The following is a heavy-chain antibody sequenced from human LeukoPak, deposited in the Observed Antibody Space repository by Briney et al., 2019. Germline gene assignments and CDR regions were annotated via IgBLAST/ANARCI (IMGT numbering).Heavy chain of an antibody. D-gene: IGHD3/OR15-3a*01. J-gene: IGHJ6*03. Sequence: ASVKVSCEASGYTFTSYGISWVRQAPGQGLEWMGGISAYNGNTNYVQTVQGRVTITTDKSTNTAYMELSSLRSDDTAVYYCARHGPIRRFLDSYYYDYMDVWGKGTTVTVSS. CDR1: GYTFTSYG. CDR3: ARHGPIRRFLDSYYYDYMDV. CDR2: ISAYNGNT. V-gene: IGHV1-18*01.